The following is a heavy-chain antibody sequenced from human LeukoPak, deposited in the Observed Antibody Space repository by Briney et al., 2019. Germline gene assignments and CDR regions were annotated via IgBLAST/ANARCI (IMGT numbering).Heavy chain of an antibody. Sequence: SETLSLTCTVSGGSISSYYWSWIRQPAGKGLEWIGRIYTSGSTNYNPSLKSRVTMSVDTSKNQFSLKLSSMTAADTAVYYCARWRRYCSSTSCYYYFDYWGQGTLVTVSS. D-gene: IGHD2-2*01. J-gene: IGHJ4*02. CDR2: IYTSGST. V-gene: IGHV4-4*07. CDR1: GGSISSYY. CDR3: ARWRRYCSSTSCYYYFDY.